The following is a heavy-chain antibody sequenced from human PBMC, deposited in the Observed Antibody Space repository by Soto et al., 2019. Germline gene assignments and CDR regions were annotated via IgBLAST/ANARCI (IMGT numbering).Heavy chain of an antibody. Sequence: EVQLVESGGGLVKPGGSLRLSCAASGFTFSNAWMNWVRQAPGKGLEWVGRIKSKTDGGTTDYAAPVKGRFTISRDDSKYTLYLQMNSLKTEDTAVYYCTVYYYDSSGYYFFDYWGQGTLVTVSS. J-gene: IGHJ4*02. CDR3: TVYYYDSSGYYFFDY. CDR2: IKSKTDGGTT. CDR1: GFTFSNAW. V-gene: IGHV3-15*07. D-gene: IGHD3-22*01.